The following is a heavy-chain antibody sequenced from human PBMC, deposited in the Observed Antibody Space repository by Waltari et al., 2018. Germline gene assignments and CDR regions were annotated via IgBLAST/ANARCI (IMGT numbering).Heavy chain of an antibody. CDR3: ARVAGRRSHRASFDP. J-gene: IGHJ5*02. V-gene: IGHV4-59*01. Sequence: QVQLQESGPGLVKPSETLSLTCTVSGGSISSYYWSWIRQPPGKGLEWIGYIYYSGSTNYNPSLKSRVTISVDTSKNQFSLKLSSVTAADTAVYYCARVAGRRSHRASFDPWGQGTLVTVSS. CDR2: IYYSGST. D-gene: IGHD2-15*01. CDR1: GGSISSYY.